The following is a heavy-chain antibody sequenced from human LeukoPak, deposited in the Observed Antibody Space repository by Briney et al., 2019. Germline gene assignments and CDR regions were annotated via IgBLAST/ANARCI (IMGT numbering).Heavy chain of an antibody. CDR1: GGXISSSSDF. Sequence: SETLSLTCTVSGGXISSSSDFWGWIRQPPGKGLEWIGSIYYSGRTYNNPSLKSRVTISVDTSKNQFSLKLSPVTAADTAVYYCARHRWDGTFNFDYWGQGTLVPVSS. CDR3: ARHRWDGTFNFDY. J-gene: IGHJ4*02. D-gene: IGHD1-1*01. V-gene: IGHV4-39*01. CDR2: IYYSGRT.